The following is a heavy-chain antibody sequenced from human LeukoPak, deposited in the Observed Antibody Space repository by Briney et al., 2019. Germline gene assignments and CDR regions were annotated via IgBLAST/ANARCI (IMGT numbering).Heavy chain of an antibody. V-gene: IGHV3-74*01. CDR3: ARVYCSGGSCDPFDS. J-gene: IGHJ4*02. Sequence: GGSLRLSCAAAGFTFSSYWVHWVRQAPGKGLVWVSRITSDGYDTSYADCVKGRFTIARDNAKNTLYLQMTSLRVEDTAVYYCARVYCSGGSCDPFDSWGQGTLVTVSS. CDR1: GFTFSSYW. D-gene: IGHD2-15*01. CDR2: ITSDGYDT.